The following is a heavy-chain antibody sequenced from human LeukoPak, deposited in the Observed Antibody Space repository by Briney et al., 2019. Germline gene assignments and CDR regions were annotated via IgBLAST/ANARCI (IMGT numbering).Heavy chain of an antibody. J-gene: IGHJ4*02. V-gene: IGHV4-34*01. CDR3: ARGRSHCTNGVCYTGYFDY. D-gene: IGHD2-8*01. CDR2: INHSGST. Sequence: SETLSLTCAVYGGSFSGYYWSWIRQPPGKGLEWIGEINHSGSTNYNPSLKSRVTTSVDTSKNQFSLKLSSVTAADTAVYYCARGRSHCTNGVCYTGYFDYWGQGTLVTVSS. CDR1: GGSFSGYY.